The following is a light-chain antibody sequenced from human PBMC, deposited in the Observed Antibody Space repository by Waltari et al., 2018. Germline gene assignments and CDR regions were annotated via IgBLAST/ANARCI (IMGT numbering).Light chain of an antibody. CDR2: DAS. Sequence: IVLTQSPATLSLSQGERATLSCRASQSVSSSLVWYQQKPGQAPRLLIYDASKRATVIPARFSGSGSGTDFTLTISSLEPEDFAVYYCQLRTTWPPSLTFGGGTKVEVK. CDR1: QSVSSS. CDR3: QLRTTWPPSLT. V-gene: IGKV3-11*01. J-gene: IGKJ4*01.